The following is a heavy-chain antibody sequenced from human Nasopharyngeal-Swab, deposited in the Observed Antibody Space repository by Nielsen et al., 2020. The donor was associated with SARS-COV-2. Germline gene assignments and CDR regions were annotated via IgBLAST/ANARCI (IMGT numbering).Heavy chain of an antibody. CDR1: GFTVSSNY. D-gene: IGHD3-16*01. CDR2: IYSGGST. V-gene: IGHV3-53*01. Sequence: GSLSLSCAASGFTVSSNYMSWVRQAPGKGLEWVSVIYSGGSTYYADAVTGRFTISRDNSKNKLYLQMNSLRAEDTAVYYCARGGGDDYGCGRYNYYFDYWGQGTLFTVSS. J-gene: IGHJ4*02. CDR3: ARGGGDDYGCGRYNYYFDY.